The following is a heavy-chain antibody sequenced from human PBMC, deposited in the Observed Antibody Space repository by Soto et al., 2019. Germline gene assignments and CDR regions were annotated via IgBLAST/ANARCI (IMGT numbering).Heavy chain of an antibody. Sequence: ASVKVSCKASGYTFTSYGISWVRQAPGQGLERMGWISAYNGNTNYAQKLQGRVTMTTDTSTSTAYMELRSLRSDDTAVYYCARDPLGTMVRGWFDPWGQGTLVTVSS. D-gene: IGHD3-10*01. J-gene: IGHJ5*02. V-gene: IGHV1-18*01. CDR3: ARDPLGTMVRGWFDP. CDR1: GYTFTSYG. CDR2: ISAYNGNT.